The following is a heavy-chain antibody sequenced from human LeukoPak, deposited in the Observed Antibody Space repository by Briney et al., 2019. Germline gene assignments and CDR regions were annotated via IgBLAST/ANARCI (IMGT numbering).Heavy chain of an antibody. J-gene: IGHJ4*02. CDR1: GFTFSSYA. D-gene: IGHD3-9*01. V-gene: IGHV3-30-3*01. CDR3: ARDSTPRYYDILTGYYTAVGYFDY. CDR2: ISYDGSNK. Sequence: GRSLRLSCAASGFTFSSYAMHWVRQAPGKGLEWVAVISYDGSNKYYADSVKGRFTISRDNPKNTLYLQMNSLRAEDTAVYYCARDSTPRYYDILTGYYTAVGYFDYWGQGTLVTVSS.